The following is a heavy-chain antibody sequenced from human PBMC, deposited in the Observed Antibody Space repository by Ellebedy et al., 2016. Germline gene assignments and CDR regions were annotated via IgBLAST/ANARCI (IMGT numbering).Heavy chain of an antibody. V-gene: IGHV1-46*01. CDR1: GYSLTSYG. CDR3: ARDLQVALTSYYYGMDV. CDR2: INPSGGST. J-gene: IGHJ6*02. D-gene: IGHD5-12*01. Sequence: ASVKVSXXASGYSLTSYGISWVRQAPGQGLEWMGIINPSGGSTSYAQKFQGRVTMTRDTSTSTVYMELSSLRSEDTAVYYCARDLQVALTSYYYGMDVWGQGTTVTVSS.